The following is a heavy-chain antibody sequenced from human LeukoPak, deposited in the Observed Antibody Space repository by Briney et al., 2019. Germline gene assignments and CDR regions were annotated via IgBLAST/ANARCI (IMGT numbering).Heavy chain of an antibody. D-gene: IGHD2-2*01. CDR3: ARNCSSSRCQDVFDI. Sequence: SETLFLTCGVSGYSVASTYYWGWIRQPPGKGLEWIGSIYNSGSTHYNPSLKSRVTISVDTSKNHFSLQLSSVTAADTAVYFCARNCSSSRCQDVFDIWGQGTMVTVSS. J-gene: IGHJ3*02. CDR1: GYSVASTYY. V-gene: IGHV4-38-2*01. CDR2: IYNSGST.